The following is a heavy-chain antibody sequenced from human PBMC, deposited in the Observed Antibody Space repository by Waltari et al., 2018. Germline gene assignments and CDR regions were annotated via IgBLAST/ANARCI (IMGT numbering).Heavy chain of an antibody. CDR1: GFTVSSNY. V-gene: IGHV3-53*01. CDR2: IYSGGST. Sequence: EVQLVESGGGLIQPGGSLRLSCAASGFTVSSNYMSWVRQAPGKGLEWVSVIYSGGSTYYADSVKGRFTISRDKSKNTLYLQMNSLRAEDTAVYYCARDGYYGSGSYSDYWGQGTLVTVSS. CDR3: ARDGYYGSGSYSDY. J-gene: IGHJ4*02. D-gene: IGHD3-10*01.